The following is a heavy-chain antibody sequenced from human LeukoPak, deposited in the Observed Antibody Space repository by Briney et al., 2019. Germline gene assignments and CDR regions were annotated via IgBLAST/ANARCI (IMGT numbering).Heavy chain of an antibody. J-gene: IGHJ4*01. CDR2: IYYGGST. D-gene: IGHD1-26*01. V-gene: IGHV4-59*01. CDR1: GGSISSYY. Sequence: PSETLSLTCTVSGGSISSYYWSWIRQPPGKGLEWIGYIYYGGSTSYNPSLKSRVTISVDTSKNQLSLKLSSVTAADTAVYYCARYHRASYHLDYFGHVNLVTASS. CDR3: ARYHRASYHLDY.